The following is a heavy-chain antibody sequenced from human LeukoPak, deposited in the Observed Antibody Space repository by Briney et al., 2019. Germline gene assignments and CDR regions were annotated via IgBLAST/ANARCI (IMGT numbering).Heavy chain of an antibody. CDR3: ARDPSNASGRMTWFDP. Sequence: ASVKVSCKASGGTFSSYAISWVRQAPGQGLEWMGWISAYNGDTNYGSRFQGRVTVTTDTFTSTAYMELRSLTFDDTAVYYCARDPSNASGRMTWFDPWGQGTLVIVSS. J-gene: IGHJ5*02. CDR2: ISAYNGDT. D-gene: IGHD1-26*01. CDR1: GGTFSSYA. V-gene: IGHV1-18*01.